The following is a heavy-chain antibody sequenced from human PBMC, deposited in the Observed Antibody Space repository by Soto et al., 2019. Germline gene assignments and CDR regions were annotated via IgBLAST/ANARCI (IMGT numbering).Heavy chain of an antibody. Sequence: QVQLVESGGGLVKPGGSLRLSCAASGFTFSDSYMGWIRQAPGKGLEWVSYIFSSGSTTYYADSVKGRFTISRDNAKNSLQLQMNSLRAEDAAVYYCAGAVDRESYYQGFDYWGQGTLVTVSS. J-gene: IGHJ4*02. D-gene: IGHD3-10*01. CDR1: GFTFSDSY. CDR2: IFSSGSTT. CDR3: AGAVDRESYYQGFDY. V-gene: IGHV3-11*01.